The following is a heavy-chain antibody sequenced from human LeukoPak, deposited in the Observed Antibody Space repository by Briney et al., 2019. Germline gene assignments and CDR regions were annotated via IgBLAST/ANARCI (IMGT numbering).Heavy chain of an antibody. J-gene: IGHJ4*02. Sequence: SETLSLTCTVSGGSISSYYWSWIRQPPGKGLEWIGYIYYSGSTNYNPSLKSRVAISVDTSRNQFSLKLSSVTAADTAVYYCATLPFGGPRRVFDYGGQGSPVTVSS. D-gene: IGHD3-16*01. CDR3: ATLPFGGPRRVFDY. CDR1: GGSISSYY. V-gene: IGHV4-59*01. CDR2: IYYSGST.